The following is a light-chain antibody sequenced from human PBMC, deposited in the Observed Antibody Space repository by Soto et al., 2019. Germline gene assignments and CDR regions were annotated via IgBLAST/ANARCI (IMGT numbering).Light chain of an antibody. Sequence: EFVLTQSPDTLSLSPGERATLSCRASQSVSSNYLAWYQQKPGQPPRLLIYGASSRATGIPDRFSGSGSGTDFTFIVSRLEPEDFAVYYCQQYGSSPWTFGRGTKVDIK. CDR3: QQYGSSPWT. V-gene: IGKV3-20*01. J-gene: IGKJ1*01. CDR2: GAS. CDR1: QSVSSNY.